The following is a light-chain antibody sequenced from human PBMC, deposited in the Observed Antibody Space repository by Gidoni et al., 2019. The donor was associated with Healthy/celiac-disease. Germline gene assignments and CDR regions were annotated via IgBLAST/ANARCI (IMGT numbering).Light chain of an antibody. V-gene: IGKV1-39*01. CDR2: AAS. CDR1: QSISSY. Sequence: DIQMTHSPSSLSASVGDRVTIPCRASQSISSYLNWDQQKPGKAPKLLIYAASSLQSGVPSRFSGSGSGTDFTLTISSLQPEDFATYYCQQSYSTPRSFGQGTKVEIK. CDR3: QQSYSTPRS. J-gene: IGKJ1*01.